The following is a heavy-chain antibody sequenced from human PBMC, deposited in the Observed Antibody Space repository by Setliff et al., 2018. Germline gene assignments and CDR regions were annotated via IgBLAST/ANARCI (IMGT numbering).Heavy chain of an antibody. CDR3: ARGGTFRYFDF. Sequence: SETLSLTCAAYGGTFSDYYWTWIRQPPGKGLEWIGEINHSGTTNYSPSLRSRLTISVDTSKNQFSPKLRSVTAADTAVYYCARGGTFRYFDFWGQGAPVTVSS. CDR1: GGTFSDYY. J-gene: IGHJ4*02. CDR2: INHSGTT. V-gene: IGHV4-34*01.